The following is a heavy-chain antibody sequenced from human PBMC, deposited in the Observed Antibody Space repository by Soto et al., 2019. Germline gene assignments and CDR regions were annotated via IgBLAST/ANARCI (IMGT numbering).Heavy chain of an antibody. Sequence: GGSLRLSCSASGFTFSSHGMHWVRQAPGKGLEWVALVWYGGSDKYYADSVKGRFTISRDNAKNSLYLQMNSLRAEDTAVYYCARGDDILTGYYPYYFDYWGQGTLVTVS. CDR1: GFTFSSHG. CDR3: ARGDDILTGYYPYYFDY. CDR2: VWYGGSDK. J-gene: IGHJ4*02. V-gene: IGHV3-33*01. D-gene: IGHD3-9*01.